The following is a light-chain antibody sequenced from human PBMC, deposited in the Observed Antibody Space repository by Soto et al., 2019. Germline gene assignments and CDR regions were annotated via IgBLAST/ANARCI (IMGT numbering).Light chain of an antibody. CDR3: SSYGASSTL. V-gene: IGLV2-14*03. J-gene: IGLJ3*02. CDR2: DVS. Sequence: QSALTQPASVSGSPGQSITIPCTGTSSDIGAYNYVSWYQQHPGKVPKLMIFDVSYRPSGISDRFSGSKSGNTASLTISGLQPEDEADYYCSSYGASSTLFGGGTKVTVL. CDR1: SSDIGAYNY.